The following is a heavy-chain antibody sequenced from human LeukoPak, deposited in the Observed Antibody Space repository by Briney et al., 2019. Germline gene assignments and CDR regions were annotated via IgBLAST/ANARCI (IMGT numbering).Heavy chain of an antibody. V-gene: IGHV1-2*02. D-gene: IGHD3-22*01. Sequence: ASVKVSCRASGYSFTDYRMHWVRQAPGQGLEWMGWIDPNTGGAHYAQNFQGRVTMTRDTSISTAYMELSSLRSDDTAVYYCATERGHFCGSSSYSEYFHHWGQGTLVTVSS. CDR2: IDPNTGGA. CDR3: ATERGHFCGSSSYSEYFHH. CDR1: GYSFTDYR. J-gene: IGHJ1*01.